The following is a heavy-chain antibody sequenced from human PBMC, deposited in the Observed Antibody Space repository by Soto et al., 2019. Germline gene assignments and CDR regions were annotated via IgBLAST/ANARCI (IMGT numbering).Heavy chain of an antibody. V-gene: IGHV3-23*01. J-gene: IGHJ4*02. CDR1: GGSVSSGSYY. Sequence: VQLQESGPGLVKPSETLSLTCTVSGGSVSSGSYYWSWIRQPPGKGLEWVSVISGSGGSTYYADSVKGRFTISRDNSTNTLYLQMNGLRVEDTAVYYCAGDRYNWNGNFDYWGQGTLVTVSS. CDR2: ISGSGGST. CDR3: AGDRYNWNGNFDY. D-gene: IGHD1-1*01.